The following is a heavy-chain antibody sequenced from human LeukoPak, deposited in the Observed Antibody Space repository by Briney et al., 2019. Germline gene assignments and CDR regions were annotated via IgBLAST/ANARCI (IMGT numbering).Heavy chain of an antibody. V-gene: IGHV3-13*04. CDR1: GFTFSSYD. CDR3: ARGTPSYGRYYYYYYGMDV. J-gene: IGHJ6*02. D-gene: IGHD2/OR15-2a*01. CDR2: IGTAGDT. Sequence: GGSLRLSCAASGFTFSSYDMHWVRQATGKGLEWVSAIGTAGDTYYPGSVRGRFTISRENAKNSLYLQMNSLRAGDTAVYYCARGTPSYGRYYYYYYGMDVWGQGTTVTVSS.